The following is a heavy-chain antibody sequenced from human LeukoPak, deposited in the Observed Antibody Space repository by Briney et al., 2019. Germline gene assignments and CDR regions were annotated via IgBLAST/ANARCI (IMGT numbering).Heavy chain of an antibody. CDR1: GLTFGDYA. J-gene: IGHJ6*03. CDR2: IASETYGGTA. Sequence: GGSLRLSCTASGLTFGDYAMTWVRQAPGKGLEWVGFIASETYGGTAEYAASVKGRFTISRDDSKSIAYLQMNSLKTEDTAVYYCTRDGGSGSYYYYYYMDVWGKGTTVTISS. V-gene: IGHV3-49*04. CDR3: TRDGGSGSYYYYYYMDV. D-gene: IGHD3-10*01.